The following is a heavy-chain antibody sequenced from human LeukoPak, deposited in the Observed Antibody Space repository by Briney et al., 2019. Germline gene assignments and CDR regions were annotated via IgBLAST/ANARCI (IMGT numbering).Heavy chain of an antibody. CDR3: ARDGYYDSSGYQDY. CDR1: GYTFTGYY. V-gene: IGHV1-2*02. Sequence: GASVKVSCKASGYTFTGYYMHWVRQAPGQGLEWMGWINPNSGGTNYAQKFQGRVTMTRDTSISTAYMELSRLRSDDTAVYYCARDGYYDSSGYQDYWGQGTLVTVSS. D-gene: IGHD3-22*01. J-gene: IGHJ4*02. CDR2: INPNSGGT.